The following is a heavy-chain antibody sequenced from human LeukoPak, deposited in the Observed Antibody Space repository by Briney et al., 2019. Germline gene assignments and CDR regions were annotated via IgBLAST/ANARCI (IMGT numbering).Heavy chain of an antibody. V-gene: IGHV1-69*02. CDR2: IIPILGIA. CDR1: GGTFSSYT. J-gene: IGHJ4*02. D-gene: IGHD1-26*01. Sequence: SVKVSCKASGGTFSSYTISWVRQAPGQGLEWMGRIIPILGIANYAQKFQGRVTITADKSTSTAYMELSSLRSEDTAVYYCARAGGSYQPFDDWGQGTLVTVSS. CDR3: ARAGGSYQPFDD.